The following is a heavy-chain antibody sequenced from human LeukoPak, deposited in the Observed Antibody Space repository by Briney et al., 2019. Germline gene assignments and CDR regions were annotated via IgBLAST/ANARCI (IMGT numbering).Heavy chain of an antibody. CDR3: ASGLHYGGNSTRANWLDP. D-gene: IGHD4-23*01. V-gene: IGHV3-74*01. J-gene: IGHJ5*02. CDR2: INTDGSST. Sequence: QPGGSLRLSCAASGFTFSSYWMHWVRQAPGKGLVWVSRINTDGSSTSYADSVKGRFTISRDNAKNTLYLQMNSLRAEDTAVYYCASGLHYGGNSTRANWLDPWGQGTLVTVSS. CDR1: GFTFSSYW.